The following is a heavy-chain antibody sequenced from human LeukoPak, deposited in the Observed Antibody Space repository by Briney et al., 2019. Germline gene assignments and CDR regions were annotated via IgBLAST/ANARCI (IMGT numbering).Heavy chain of an antibody. D-gene: IGHD5-24*01. CDR2: ISSGSST. CDR3: AKEMATIRAFDF. Sequence: PGGSLRLSCAASGFTFSSYSMNWVRQAPGKGLEWVSYISSGSSTYYADSVKGRFTISRDNSKNTLYLQMNSLRAEDTAVYYCAKEMATIRAFDFWGQGTMVTVSS. CDR1: GFTFSSYS. V-gene: IGHV3-48*01. J-gene: IGHJ3*01.